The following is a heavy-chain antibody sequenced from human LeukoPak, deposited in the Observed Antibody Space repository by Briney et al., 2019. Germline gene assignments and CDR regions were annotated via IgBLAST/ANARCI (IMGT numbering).Heavy chain of an antibody. J-gene: IGHJ4*02. CDR1: GFTFSSYA. CDR2: ISYDGSNK. Sequence: GGSLRLSCAASGFTFSSYAMHWVRQAPGKGLEWVAVISYDGSNKYYADSVKGRFTISRDNSKNTLYLQMNSLRAEDTAVYYCAKDLNRLGSSGRSSWGQGTLVTVSS. CDR3: AKDLNRLGSSGRSS. D-gene: IGHD6-6*01. V-gene: IGHV3-30-3*01.